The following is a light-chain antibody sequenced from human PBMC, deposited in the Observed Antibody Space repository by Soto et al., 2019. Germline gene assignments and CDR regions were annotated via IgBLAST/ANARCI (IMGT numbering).Light chain of an antibody. CDR1: SGDVGSYNF. Sequence: QSALTQPASVSVSPGQSIAISCTGTSGDVGSYNFVSWYQQHPGKAPKLMIYDVSARPPGVSNRFSGSKSGNTASLTISGLQAEDEDDYYCSSYTSTSTLVFGGGTKVTVL. CDR3: SSYTSTSTLV. J-gene: IGLJ2*01. CDR2: DVS. V-gene: IGLV2-14*01.